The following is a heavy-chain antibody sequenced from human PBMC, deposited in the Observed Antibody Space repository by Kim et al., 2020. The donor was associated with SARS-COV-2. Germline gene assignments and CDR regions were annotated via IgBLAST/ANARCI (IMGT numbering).Heavy chain of an antibody. Sequence: GGSLRLSCAASGFTFSSYAMHWVRQAPGKGLEWVAVISYDGSNKYYADSVKGRFTISRDNSKNTLYLQMNSLRAEDTAVYYCARELWFGEFPLDYWGQGTLVTVSS. D-gene: IGHD3-10*01. CDR3: ARELWFGEFPLDY. CDR2: ISYDGSNK. J-gene: IGHJ4*02. V-gene: IGHV3-30-3*01. CDR1: GFTFSSYA.